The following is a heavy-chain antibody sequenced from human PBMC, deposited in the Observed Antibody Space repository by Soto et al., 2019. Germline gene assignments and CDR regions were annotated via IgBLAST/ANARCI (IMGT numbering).Heavy chain of an antibody. CDR2: ISHAGSNE. Sequence: QVQLVESGGGVIQPGRSLRLSCAASGFSFSTYGMNWVRQAPGKGLEWVAVISHAGSNEYYAYSVKGRFAISRDNTKIMLDLQMGSLRPDGTAVYCCVKGPAVRGLMVRVCYGMDVWGQGTTVTVSS. V-gene: IGHV3-30*18. D-gene: IGHD3-10*01. J-gene: IGHJ6*02. CDR1: GFSFSTYG. CDR3: VKGPAVRGLMVRVCYGMDV.